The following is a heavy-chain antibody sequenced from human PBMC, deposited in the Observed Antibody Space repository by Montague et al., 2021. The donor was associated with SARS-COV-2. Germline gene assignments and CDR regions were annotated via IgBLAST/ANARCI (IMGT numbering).Heavy chain of an antibody. V-gene: IGHV4-61*01. CDR2: IYYSGST. Sequence: SETLSLTCIVSGGSVSSGSYYWSWIRQPPGKGLEWIGYIYYSGSTNYNPSLKSRVTISVDTSKNQFSLKLSSVTAADTAVYYCARDPWGIPIFGVVAGYGGDVWGQGTTVTVSS. CDR3: ARDPWGIPIFGVVAGYGGDV. J-gene: IGHJ6*02. CDR1: GGSVSSGSYY. D-gene: IGHD3-3*01.